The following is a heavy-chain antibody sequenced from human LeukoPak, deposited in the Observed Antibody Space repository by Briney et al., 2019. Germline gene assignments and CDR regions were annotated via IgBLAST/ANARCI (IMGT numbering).Heavy chain of an antibody. Sequence: PGGSLRLSCAASGFTFDVYAMHWVRQAPGKGLEWVSGTSWNSGSIGYADSVKGRFTISRDNAKNSLYLQMNSLRAEDTALYYCAKDLAAASGGYFDYWGQGTLVTVCS. CDR3: AKDLAAASGGYFDY. J-gene: IGHJ4*02. CDR2: TSWNSGSI. D-gene: IGHD6-25*01. CDR1: GFTFDVYA. V-gene: IGHV3-9*01.